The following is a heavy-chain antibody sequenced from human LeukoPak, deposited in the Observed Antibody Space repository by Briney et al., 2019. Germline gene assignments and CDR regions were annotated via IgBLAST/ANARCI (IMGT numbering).Heavy chain of an antibody. CDR1: GFTFSSYA. D-gene: IGHD4-17*01. CDR2: ISGSGGST. V-gene: IGHV3-23*01. J-gene: IGHJ6*02. Sequence: GGSLRLSCAASGFTFSSYAMSWVRQAPGKGLEWVSAISGSGGSTYYADSVKGRFTISRDNSKNTLYLQMNSLRAEDTAVYYCAKKLFGAGYGDYADYYYGMDVWGQGTTVTVSS. CDR3: AKKLFGAGYGDYADYYYGMDV.